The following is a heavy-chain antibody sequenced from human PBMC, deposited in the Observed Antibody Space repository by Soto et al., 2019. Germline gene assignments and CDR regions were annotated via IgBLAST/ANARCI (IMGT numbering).Heavy chain of an antibody. CDR3: AREKRDSSGYYLHYFDY. CDR1: GYTFTSYY. CDR2: INPSGGST. D-gene: IGHD3-22*01. V-gene: IGHV1-46*01. J-gene: IGHJ4*02. Sequence: ASVKVSCKASGYTFTSYYMHWVRQAPGQGLEWMGIINPSGGSTSYAQKFQGRVTMTRDTSTSTVYMELSSLRSEDTAVYYCAREKRDSSGYYLHYFDYWGQGTLVTVSP.